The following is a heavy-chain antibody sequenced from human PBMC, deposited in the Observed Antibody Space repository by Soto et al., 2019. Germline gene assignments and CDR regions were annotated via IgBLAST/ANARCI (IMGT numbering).Heavy chain of an antibody. D-gene: IGHD2-2*01. J-gene: IGHJ4*02. CDR1: GFTFDDYA. V-gene: IGHV3-9*01. CDR2: ISWNSGSI. CDR3: AKDSTYQLLPRSALDY. Sequence: GGSLRLSCAASGFTFDDYAMHWVRQAPGKGLEWVSGISWNSGSIGYADSVKGRFTISRDNAKNSLYLQMNSLRAEDTALYYCAKDSTYQLLPRSALDYWGQGTLVTVSS.